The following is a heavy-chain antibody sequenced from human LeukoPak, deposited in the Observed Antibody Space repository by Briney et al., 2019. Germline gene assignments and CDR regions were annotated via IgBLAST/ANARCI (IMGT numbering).Heavy chain of an antibody. CDR1: GYTFTSYG. Sequence: ASVEVSCKASGYTFTSYGVNWVRQAPGQGLEWMGWISAYNGNTNYAQTLQGRVTMTTDTSTNTAYMELRSLRSDDTGVYCCGRGSSYNSCDYGCGGTLVSVPS. J-gene: IGHJ4*02. CDR2: ISAYNGNT. V-gene: IGHV1-18*01. CDR3: GRGSSYNSCDY. D-gene: IGHD5-12*01.